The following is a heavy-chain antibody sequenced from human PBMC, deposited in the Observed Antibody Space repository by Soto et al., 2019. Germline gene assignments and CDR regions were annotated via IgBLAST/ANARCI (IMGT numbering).Heavy chain of an antibody. CDR2: VYYTGST. CDR1: GGSISGSY. V-gene: IGHV4-59*01. CDR3: ARSADAPGAKFHS. J-gene: IGHJ4*02. D-gene: IGHD2-8*02. Sequence: SETLSLTCSVSGGSISGSYWSWIRQSPGKGLEWLGYVYYTGSTNYSPSLRSRVSISVDTSKNEFSLRLSSVTAADTAVYFCARSADAPGAKFHSGGQATQVTVSP.